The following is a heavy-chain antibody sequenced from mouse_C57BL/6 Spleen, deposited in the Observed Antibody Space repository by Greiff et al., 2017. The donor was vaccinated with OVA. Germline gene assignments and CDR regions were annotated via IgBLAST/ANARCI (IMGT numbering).Heavy chain of an antibody. CDR1: GYTFTDYE. J-gene: IGHJ4*01. D-gene: IGHD2-4*01. V-gene: IGHV1-15*01. Sequence: VQLQQSGAELVRPGASVTLSCKASGYTFTDYEMHWVKQTPVHGLEWIGAIDPETGGTAYNQKFKGKAILTADKSSSTAYMELRSLTSEDSAVYYCTREGYDYFYYAMDYWGQGTSVTVSS. CDR2: IDPETGGT. CDR3: TREGYDYFYYAMDY.